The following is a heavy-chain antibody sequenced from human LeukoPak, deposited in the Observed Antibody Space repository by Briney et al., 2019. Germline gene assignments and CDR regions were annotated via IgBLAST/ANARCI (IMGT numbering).Heavy chain of an antibody. D-gene: IGHD3-9*01. CDR2: IYYSGST. V-gene: IGHV4-59*01. Sequence: GSLRLSCAASGFTFSSYWMSWVRQPPGKGLEWIGYIYYSGSTNYNPSLKSRVTISVDTSKNQFSLKLSSVTAADTAVYYCARGSNRDYDILTGYYRVEYFQHWGQGTLVTVSS. CDR3: ARGSNRDYDILTGYYRVEYFQH. J-gene: IGHJ1*01. CDR1: GFTFSSYW.